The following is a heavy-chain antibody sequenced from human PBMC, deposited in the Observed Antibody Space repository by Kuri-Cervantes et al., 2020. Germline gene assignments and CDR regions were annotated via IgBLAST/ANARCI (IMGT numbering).Heavy chain of an antibody. V-gene: IGHV3-20*04. CDR2: INWNGLST. J-gene: IGHJ3*02. CDR1: GFIFDDYG. D-gene: IGHD1-14*01. Sequence: GGSLRLTCTASGFIFDDYGMSWVRQAPGRGLEWVSGINWNGLSTAYADSLKGRLTISRDNAKSSLYLQMNSLRAEDTAFYYCTRSHRTGGAFDIWGQGTLVTVSS. CDR3: TRSHRTGGAFDI.